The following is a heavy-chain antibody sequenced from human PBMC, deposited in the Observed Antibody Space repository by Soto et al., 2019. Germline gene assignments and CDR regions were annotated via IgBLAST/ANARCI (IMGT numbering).Heavy chain of an antibody. V-gene: IGHV3-30*18. CDR3: AKDVSPDYYASGRYKAHYGMDA. CDR2: ISHNGSNK. J-gene: IGHJ6*02. CDR1: GFTFNSYG. D-gene: IGHD3-10*01. Sequence: PGGSLRLSCAASGFTFNSYGLHWVRQVPGKGLEWAAVISHNGSNKYYSDSVKGRFTISRDNSKNTVYLQMNSLRDEDTAVFYCAKDVSPDYYASGRYKAHYGMDAWGLGTTVTVS.